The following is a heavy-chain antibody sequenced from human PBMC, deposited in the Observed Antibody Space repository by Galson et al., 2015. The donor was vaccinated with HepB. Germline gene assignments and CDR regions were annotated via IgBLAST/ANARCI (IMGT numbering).Heavy chain of an antibody. J-gene: IGHJ4*02. D-gene: IGHD4-23*01. CDR2: ITPIFGTA. V-gene: IGHV1-69*13. CDR3: AREGKAGPTNPVGY. Sequence: SVKVSCKASGGTFNTYTINWVRQAPGQGLEWMGGITPIFGTANYAQKFQGRVTITADESTSTAYMELSGLSSDDTAVYYCAREGKAGPTNPVGYWGQGTQVTVSS. CDR1: GGTFNTYT.